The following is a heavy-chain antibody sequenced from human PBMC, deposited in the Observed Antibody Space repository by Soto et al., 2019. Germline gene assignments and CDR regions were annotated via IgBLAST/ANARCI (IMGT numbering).Heavy chain of an antibody. J-gene: IGHJ4*02. CDR2: ISGSGGST. CDR3: AKDGDILTGYYRGRPFDY. V-gene: IGHV3-23*01. D-gene: IGHD3-9*01. CDR1: GFTFSSYA. Sequence: GGSLRLSCAASGFTFSSYAMSWVLQAPGKGLEWVSAISGSGGSTYYADSVKGRFTISRDNSKNTLYLQMNSLRAEDTAVYYCAKDGDILTGYYRGRPFDYWGQGTLVTVS.